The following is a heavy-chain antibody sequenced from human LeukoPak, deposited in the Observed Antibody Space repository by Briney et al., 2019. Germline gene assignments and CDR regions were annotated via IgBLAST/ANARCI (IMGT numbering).Heavy chain of an antibody. Sequence: SETLSLTCAVSGYSISSGYYWGWIRQPPGNGLEWIGSIYHSGSTYYNPSLKSRVTISVDTSKIQFSLKLSSVTAADTAVYYCARHPYDFWSGLSLNLNWFDPWGQGTLVTVSS. V-gene: IGHV4-38-2*01. CDR2: IYHSGST. CDR3: ARHPYDFWSGLSLNLNWFDP. CDR1: GYSISSGYY. D-gene: IGHD3-3*01. J-gene: IGHJ5*02.